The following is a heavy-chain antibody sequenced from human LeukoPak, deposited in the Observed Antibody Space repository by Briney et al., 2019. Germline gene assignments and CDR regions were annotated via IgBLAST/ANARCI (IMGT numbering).Heavy chain of an antibody. D-gene: IGHD3-22*01. CDR2: ISGSVDST. CDR3: AKDRYDSGGYYSYYFDC. V-gene: IGHV3-23*01. CDR1: GFTFNNFA. Sequence: GGSLRLSCAASGFTFNNFAVNWVRQAPGKGLEWVSSISGSVDSTYYADSVKGRFTISRDNSKNTLFLQMNSLRAEDTAVYYCAKDRYDSGGYYSYYFDCWGQGTLVTVSS. J-gene: IGHJ4*02.